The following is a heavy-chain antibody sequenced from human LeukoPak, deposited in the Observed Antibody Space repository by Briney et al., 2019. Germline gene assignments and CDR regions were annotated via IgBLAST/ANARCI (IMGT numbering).Heavy chain of an antibody. Sequence: SETLSLTCAVSGGSISSSSYYWGWIRQPPGKGLEWIGSIYYSGSTYYNPSLKSRVTISVDTSKNQFSLKLSSVTAADTAVYYCASQPAAMYYYYYGMDVWGQGTTVTVSS. D-gene: IGHD2-2*01. J-gene: IGHJ6*02. CDR1: GGSISSSSYY. V-gene: IGHV4-39*01. CDR3: ASQPAAMYYYYYGMDV. CDR2: IYYSGST.